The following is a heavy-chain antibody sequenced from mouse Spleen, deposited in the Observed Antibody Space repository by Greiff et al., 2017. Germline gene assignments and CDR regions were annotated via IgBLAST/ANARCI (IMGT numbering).Heavy chain of an antibody. D-gene: IGHD2-5*01. CDR1: GFSFNTYA. CDR3: VREGLYSNYWYFDV. J-gene: IGHJ1*03. Sequence: EVQRVESGGGLVQPKGSLKLSCAASGFSFNTYAMNWVRQAPGTGLEWVARIRSKSNNYATYYADSVKDRFTISRDDSESMLYLQMNNLKSEDTAMYYCVREGLYSNYWYFDVWGTGTTVTVSS. V-gene: IGHV10-1*01. CDR2: IRSKSNNYAT.